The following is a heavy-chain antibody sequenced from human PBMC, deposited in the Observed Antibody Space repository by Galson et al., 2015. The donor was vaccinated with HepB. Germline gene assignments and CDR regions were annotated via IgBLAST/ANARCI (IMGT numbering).Heavy chain of an antibody. CDR2: ISGSGGST. Sequence: SLRLSCAASGFTFSSHAMSWVRQAPGKGLEWVSAISGSGGSTNSADSVKGRFTISRDNSKNTLYLQMNSLRAEDTAVYYCAKKTLSRVYSQYFDHWGQGTLVTVSS. CDR3: AKKTLSRVYSQYFDH. J-gene: IGHJ4*02. V-gene: IGHV3-23*01. D-gene: IGHD2-8*01. CDR1: GFTFSSHA.